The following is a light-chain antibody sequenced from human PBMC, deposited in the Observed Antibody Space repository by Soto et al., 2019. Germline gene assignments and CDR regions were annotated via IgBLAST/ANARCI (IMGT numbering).Light chain of an antibody. CDR2: DVS. J-gene: IGLJ1*01. CDR3: SSYTSRSTKV. Sequence: SVLTQPASVSGSPGQSITISCTGTSSDVGGYNFVSWYQHHPGKAPKLMIYDVSNRPSGVSKRFSGSKSGNTASLTISGLQADDEADYYCSSYTSRSTKVFGTGTKVTVL. CDR1: SSDVGGYNF. V-gene: IGLV2-14*03.